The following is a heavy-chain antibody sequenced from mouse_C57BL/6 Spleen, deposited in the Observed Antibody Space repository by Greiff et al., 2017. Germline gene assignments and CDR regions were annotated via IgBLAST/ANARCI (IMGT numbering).Heavy chain of an antibody. Sequence: QVQLQQPGAELVKPGASVKLSCTASGYTFTSYWMHWVKQRPGQGLEWIGMIHPNSGSTNYNEKFKSKATLTVDKSSRTAYMQLSILTSEDAAGYYCARSDPNWFAYWGQGTLVTVSA. J-gene: IGHJ3*01. CDR3: ARSDPNWFAY. CDR1: GYTFTSYW. CDR2: IHPNSGST. V-gene: IGHV1-64*01.